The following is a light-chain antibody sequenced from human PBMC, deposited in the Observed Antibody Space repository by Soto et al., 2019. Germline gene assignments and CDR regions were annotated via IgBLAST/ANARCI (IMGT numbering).Light chain of an antibody. CDR1: QSLITRY. V-gene: IGKV3-20*01. Sequence: EIVLTQSPGTLSLFPGERATLSCRASQSLITRYLAWYQQKPGQAPRLLIYGASSRATGIPDRFIGSGSAIAFSFPNSRVELEDIAVYSCQQYGTSPSFGDGTRLEMK. J-gene: IGKJ5*01. CDR2: GAS. CDR3: QQYGTSPS.